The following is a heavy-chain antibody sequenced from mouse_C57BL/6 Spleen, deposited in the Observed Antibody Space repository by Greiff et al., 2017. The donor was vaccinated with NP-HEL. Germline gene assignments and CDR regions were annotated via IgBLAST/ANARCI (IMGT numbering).Heavy chain of an antibody. J-gene: IGHJ2*01. CDR3: ARHEGGYDDGYFDY. CDR2: ISNGGGST. Sequence: EVKLQESGGGLVQPGGSLKLSCAASGFTFSDYYMYWVRQTPEKRLEWVAYISNGGGSTYYPDTVKGRFTISRDNAKNTLYLQMSRLKSEDTAMYYCARHEGGYDDGYFDYWGQGTTLTVSS. CDR1: GFTFSDYY. V-gene: IGHV5-12*01. D-gene: IGHD2-2*01.